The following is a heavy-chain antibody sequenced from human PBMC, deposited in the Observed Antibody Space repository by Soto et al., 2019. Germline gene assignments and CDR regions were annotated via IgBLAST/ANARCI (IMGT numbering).Heavy chain of an antibody. CDR1: GYSFTSYW. CDR2: IYPGDSDT. D-gene: IGHD6-13*01. V-gene: IGHV5-51*01. Sequence: GESLKISCKGSGYSFTSYWIGWVRQMPGKGLEWMGIIYPGDSDTRYSPSFQGQVTISADKSISTAYLQWSSLKASDTAMYYCARHTTYSRRWYLGDAFDIWGQGTMVTVSS. CDR3: ARHTTYSRRWYLGDAFDI. J-gene: IGHJ3*02.